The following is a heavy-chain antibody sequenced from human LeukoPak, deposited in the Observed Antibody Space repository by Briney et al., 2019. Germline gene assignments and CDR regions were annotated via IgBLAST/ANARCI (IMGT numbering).Heavy chain of an antibody. J-gene: IGHJ4*02. CDR3: AKGDQDYYDSSGYSLFGY. V-gene: IGHV3-23*01. CDR1: GFTFSSYA. D-gene: IGHD3-22*01. Sequence: PGGSLRVSCAASGFTFSSYAMSWVRQARGKGLEWVSAISGSGGSTYYADSVKGRFTISRDNSKNTLYLQMNSLRAEDTAVYYCAKGDQDYYDSSGYSLFGYWGQGTLVTVSS. CDR2: ISGSGGST.